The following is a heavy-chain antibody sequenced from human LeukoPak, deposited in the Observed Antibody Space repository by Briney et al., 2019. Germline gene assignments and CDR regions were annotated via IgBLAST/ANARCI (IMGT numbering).Heavy chain of an antibody. CDR2: IKEDGSEK. CDR1: GLRFSSLW. J-gene: IGHJ2*01. Sequence: GGSLRLSCVASGLRFSSLWMSWVRQAPGKGLEWVANIKEDGSEKYYVDSVKGRFTISRDNAKNSLYLQMNSLRAEDTAMYYCARGSRDGYNFRFGLLYFDLWGRGTLVTVSS. V-gene: IGHV3-7*01. CDR3: ARGSRDGYNFRFGLLYFDL. D-gene: IGHD5-24*01.